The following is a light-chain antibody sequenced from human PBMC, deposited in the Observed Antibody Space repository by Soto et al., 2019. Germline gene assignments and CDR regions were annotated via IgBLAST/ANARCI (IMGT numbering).Light chain of an antibody. CDR3: QQYDNWPLT. V-gene: IGKV3-15*01. CDR2: GAS. J-gene: IGKJ4*01. CDR1: QSINNN. Sequence: EVVMTQSPATLSVSPEERATLSCRASQSINNNLAWYQRNPGQAPRLLIYGASTRATGIPARFSGSGSGTEFTLTISSLQSEDFAVYFCQQYDNWPLTFGGGTKVDVK.